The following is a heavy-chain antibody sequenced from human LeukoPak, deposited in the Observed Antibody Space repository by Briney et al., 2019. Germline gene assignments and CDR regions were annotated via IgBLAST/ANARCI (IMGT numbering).Heavy chain of an antibody. CDR1: GFTFSSYA. Sequence: PGGSLRLSCAASGFTFSSYAMHWVRQAPGKGLEWVAIISYDGSNKYYAESVKGRFTISRDNSKNTLYLQMNSLRAEDTAVYYCAKVRTMIAVAFDIWGQGTMVTVSS. CDR3: AKVRTMIAVAFDI. D-gene: IGHD3-22*01. V-gene: IGHV3-30*04. J-gene: IGHJ3*02. CDR2: ISYDGSNK.